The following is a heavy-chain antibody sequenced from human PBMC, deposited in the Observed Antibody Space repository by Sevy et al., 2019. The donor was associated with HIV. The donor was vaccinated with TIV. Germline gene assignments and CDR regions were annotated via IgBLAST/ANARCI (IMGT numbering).Heavy chain of an antibody. V-gene: IGHV3-21*01. J-gene: IGHJ3*02. CDR1: GFTFSSYS. CDR3: ARGGDSSSSEPDAFDI. CDR2: ISSSSSYI. D-gene: IGHD6-6*01. Sequence: GESLKISCEASGFTFSSYSMNWVRQAPGKGLEWVSSISSSSSYIYYADSVKGRFTISRDNAKNSLDLQMNSLRAEDTAVYYCARGGDSSSSEPDAFDIWGQGTMVTVSS.